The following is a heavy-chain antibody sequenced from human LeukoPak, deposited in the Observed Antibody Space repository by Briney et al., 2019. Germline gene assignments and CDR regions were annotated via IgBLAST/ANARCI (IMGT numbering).Heavy chain of an antibody. V-gene: IGHV1-69*04. CDR3: ARDPGLPSTTEFDY. D-gene: IGHD1-1*01. CDR1: GGTFSSYA. CDR2: IIPILGIA. J-gene: IGHJ4*02. Sequence: ASVKVSCKASGGTFSSYAISWVRQAPGQGLEWVGRIIPILGIANYAQKFQGRVTITADKSTSTAYMELSSLRPEDTAVYYCARDPGLPSTTEFDYWGQGTLVTASS.